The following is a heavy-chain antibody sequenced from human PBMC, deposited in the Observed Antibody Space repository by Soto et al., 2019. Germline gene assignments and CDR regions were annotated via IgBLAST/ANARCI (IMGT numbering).Heavy chain of an antibody. V-gene: IGHV3-48*01. CDR2: ISSSSSTI. D-gene: IGHD1-7*01. J-gene: IGHJ6*03. Sequence: PGGSLRLSCAASGFTFSSYSMNWVSQAPGKGLEWVSYISSSSSTIYYADSVKGRFTISRDNAKNSLYLQMNSLRAEDTAVYYCARDLAQLELDGYYMDVWGKGTTVTVSS. CDR1: GFTFSSYS. CDR3: ARDLAQLELDGYYMDV.